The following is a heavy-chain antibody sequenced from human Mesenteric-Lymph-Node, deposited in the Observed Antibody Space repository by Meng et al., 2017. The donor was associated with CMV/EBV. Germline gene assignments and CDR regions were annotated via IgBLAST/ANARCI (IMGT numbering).Heavy chain of an antibody. D-gene: IGHD3-10*01. J-gene: IGHJ4*02. V-gene: IGHV1-46*01. Sequence: ASVKVSCKASGYTFTSYYMHWVRQAPGQGLEWMGIINPSGGSTSYAQKFQGRVTMTRDTSTSTVYMELSSLRSEDTAVYYRARAGSQGFGELSLDYWGQGTLVTVSS. CDR2: INPSGGST. CDR3: ARAGSQGFGELSLDY. CDR1: GYTFTSYY.